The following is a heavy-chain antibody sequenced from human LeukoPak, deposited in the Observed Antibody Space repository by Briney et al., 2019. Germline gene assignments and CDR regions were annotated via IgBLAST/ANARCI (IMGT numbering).Heavy chain of an antibody. CDR2: INPDGSES. J-gene: IGHJ6*04. CDR3: ATFVGTVSGSYTVPGGLLL. V-gene: IGHV3-7*01. Sequence: GGSLRLSCVALEFEPTYFWMTWVRRAPGKGLEWVANINPDGSESFYLDSVRGRFTISRDNAKKSLYLQMNSLRAEDTAVYYCATFVGTVSGSYTVPGGLLLWSKGTTVSVSS. CDR1: EFEPTYFW. D-gene: IGHD1-26*01.